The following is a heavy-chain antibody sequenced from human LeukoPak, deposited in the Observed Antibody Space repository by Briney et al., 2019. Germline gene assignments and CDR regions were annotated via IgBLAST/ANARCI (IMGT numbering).Heavy chain of an antibody. CDR1: GFTLSSYW. J-gene: IGHJ4*02. V-gene: IGHV3-74*01. D-gene: IGHD5-24*01. Sequence: GGSLRLSCAASGFTLSSYWMHWVRQCPGKGLVWVSRIDSDGSSSSYADSVKGRFTISRDNAKNTLYLQMDSLRVDDTAVYYCAGDGDGYNTIDYWGQGTLVTVSS. CDR2: IDSDGSSS. CDR3: AGDGDGYNTIDY.